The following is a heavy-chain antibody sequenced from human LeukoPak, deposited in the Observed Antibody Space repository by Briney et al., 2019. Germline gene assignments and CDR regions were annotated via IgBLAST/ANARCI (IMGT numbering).Heavy chain of an antibody. J-gene: IGHJ6*04. CDR1: GGSFSGYY. V-gene: IGHV4-4*07. D-gene: IGHD7-27*01. CDR3: ARDPYTGALDA. CDR2: IYTSGST. Sequence: PSETLSLTCAVYGGSFSGYYWSWIRQPAGKRLEWIGRIYTSGSTNYNPSLKSRVTMSVDTSKNQFSLKLSSVTAADTAVYYCARDPYTGALDAWGKGTTVTVSS.